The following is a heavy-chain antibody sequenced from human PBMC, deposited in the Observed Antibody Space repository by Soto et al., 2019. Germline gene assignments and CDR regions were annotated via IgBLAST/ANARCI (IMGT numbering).Heavy chain of an antibody. CDR3: ARAQGSGFLVS. CDR2: IYYSGST. V-gene: IGHV4-30-4*01. J-gene: IGHJ4*02. CDR1: GGSISSGDYY. Sequence: QVQLQESGPGLVKPSQTLSLTCTVSGGSISSGDYYWGWIRQPPGKGREWIGYIYYSGSTYYNPSLKSRVTISVDTSKNLFSLKLSSVTAADTAVYYCARAQGSGFLVSWGQGTLVTVSS. D-gene: IGHD3-10*01.